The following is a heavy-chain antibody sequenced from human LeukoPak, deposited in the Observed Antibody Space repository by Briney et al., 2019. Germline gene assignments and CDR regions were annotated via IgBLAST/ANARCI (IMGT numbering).Heavy chain of an antibody. CDR1: GGSVSRSSYY. D-gene: IGHD2/OR15-2a*01. V-gene: IGHV4-39*01. CDR2: IYYSGST. CDR3: GSVTPDY. J-gene: IGHJ4*02. Sequence: TETLSLTCNVSGGSVSRSSYYWGWIRQPPGKGLEWIGNIYYSGSTYYKPSLKSRVTISVDTSKNQFSLELNSVTAADTAVYYCGSVTPDYWGQGTLVTVSS.